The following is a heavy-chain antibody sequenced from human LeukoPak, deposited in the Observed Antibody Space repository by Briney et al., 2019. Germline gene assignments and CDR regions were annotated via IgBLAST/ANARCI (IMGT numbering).Heavy chain of an antibody. Sequence: PVGSLRLSCAAPGFTASTNYTSWVRHAPGKGLEWVSVIYSGGSTYYPASVKGRFTISRDNSKNTLYLHMNNLRAEDTAVYFCVRDGGEGITTSSDYWGQGTLVTVSS. CDR3: VRDGGEGITTSSDY. V-gene: IGHV3-66*01. J-gene: IGHJ4*02. CDR1: GFTASTNY. D-gene: IGHD3-22*01. CDR2: IYSGGST.